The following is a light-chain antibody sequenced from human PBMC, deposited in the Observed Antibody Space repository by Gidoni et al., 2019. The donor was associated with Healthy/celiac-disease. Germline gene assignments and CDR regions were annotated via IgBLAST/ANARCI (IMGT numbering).Light chain of an antibody. V-gene: IGKV1-33*01. J-gene: IGKJ3*01. Sequence: DIQMTKSPSSLSASVGDRVTIPCQASQDISNYLNWYQQKPGKAPKLLIYDASNLETGVPSRFSGSGSGTDFTFTISSLQPEDIATYYCQQYDNLPRTFGPGTKVDIK. CDR2: DAS. CDR1: QDISNY. CDR3: QQYDNLPRT.